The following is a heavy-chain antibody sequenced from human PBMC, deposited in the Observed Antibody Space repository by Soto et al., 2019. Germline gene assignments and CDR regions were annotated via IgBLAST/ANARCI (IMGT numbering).Heavy chain of an antibody. Sequence: GXSVKVSCNASGYTFTSYGISLVRQAPGQGLEWMGWISAYNGNTNYAQKLQGRVTMTTDTSTSTAYMELRSLRSDDTAVYYCARDLDGENFDYWGQGTLVTVSS. CDR1: GYTFTSYG. V-gene: IGHV1-18*01. D-gene: IGHD4-17*01. J-gene: IGHJ4*02. CDR2: ISAYNGNT. CDR3: ARDLDGENFDY.